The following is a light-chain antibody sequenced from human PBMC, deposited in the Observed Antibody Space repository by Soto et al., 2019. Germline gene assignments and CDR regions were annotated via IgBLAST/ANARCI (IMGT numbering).Light chain of an antibody. Sequence: QCVVTQPGSLSGSPGQSITISCTRTISDISAYNYVSWFQQHPGKAPKLVISEVNNRPSGVSNLFSGSKSGNTAYLTSSGLQVDDEAEYFCLSVTTASTHVFGTVTKVTVL. CDR1: ISDISAYNY. CDR2: EVN. CDR3: LSVTTASTHV. V-gene: IGLV2-14*03. J-gene: IGLJ1*01.